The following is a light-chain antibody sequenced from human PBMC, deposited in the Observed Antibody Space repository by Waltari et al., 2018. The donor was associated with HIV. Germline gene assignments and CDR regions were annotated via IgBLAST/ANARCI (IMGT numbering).Light chain of an antibody. CDR1: TIGGHT. J-gene: IGLJ2*01. CDR2: DDS. Sequence: SYVLTQPPSVSVAPGQTARLTCGGTTIGGHTVHWYQQKPGQAPVLVVYDDSARPSGIPEGFSGSNSGNTATLTISRVEAGDEADYYCQVWDSSSDQDVVFGGGTKLTVL. CDR3: QVWDSSSDQDVV. V-gene: IGLV3-21*02.